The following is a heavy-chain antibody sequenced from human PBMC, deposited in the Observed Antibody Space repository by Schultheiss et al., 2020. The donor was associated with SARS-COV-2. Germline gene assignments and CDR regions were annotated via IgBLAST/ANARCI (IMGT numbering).Heavy chain of an antibody. V-gene: IGHV4-59*12. D-gene: IGHD2-2*01. J-gene: IGHJ6*02. Sequence: SETLSLTCTVSGGSISSYYWSWIRQHPGKGLEWIGYIYYSGSTYYNPSLKSRVTISVDTSKNQFSLKLSSVTAADTAVYYCARDPAASYYYYGMDVWGQGTTVTVSS. CDR2: IYYSGST. CDR3: ARDPAASYYYYGMDV. CDR1: GGSISSYY.